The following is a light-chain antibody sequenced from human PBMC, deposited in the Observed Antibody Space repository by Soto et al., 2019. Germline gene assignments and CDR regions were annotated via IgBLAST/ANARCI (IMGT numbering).Light chain of an antibody. J-gene: IGKJ4*01. V-gene: IGKV3-15*01. Sequence: EILMTQSPDTLSVSPGERVTLSCRASRTVSNRLAWYQHKPGQAPRLLISGASTGATGIPPRFRGSGSGTEFTLTVDTLQSEDIAIYYCQQYYPWPVTFGGGTKVEIK. CDR3: QQYYPWPVT. CDR2: GAS. CDR1: RTVSNR.